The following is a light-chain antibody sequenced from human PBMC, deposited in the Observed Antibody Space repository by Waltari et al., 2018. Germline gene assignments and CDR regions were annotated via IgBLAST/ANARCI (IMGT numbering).Light chain of an antibody. CDR1: RSNLGTNY. V-gene: IGLV1-47*01. Sequence: QSALTQPPSVSGTPGQKVTISCSGGRSNLGTNYVNLYQHFPGSAPKLLFYRDNQRHSGVPARFSVSKSGTSASLAISDLRPEDEADYYCSSWDFRLTIWVFGGGSRLTVL. J-gene: IGLJ3*02. CDR3: SSWDFRLTIWV. CDR2: RDN.